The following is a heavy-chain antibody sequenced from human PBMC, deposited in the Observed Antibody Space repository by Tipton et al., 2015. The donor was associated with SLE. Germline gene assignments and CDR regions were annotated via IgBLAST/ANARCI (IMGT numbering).Heavy chain of an antibody. Sequence: QLVQSGVEVKKPGASVKVPCKASGYTFVSYGINWVRRAPGQGLEWMGWISTYNGNTNYAQKFQGRVTMTTDTSTSTVYIDLKSLRSDDTAVYYCARGGVAAAGRPFDYWGQGTLVTVSS. CDR1: GYTFVSYG. J-gene: IGHJ4*02. CDR3: ARGGVAAAGRPFDY. V-gene: IGHV1-18*01. D-gene: IGHD6-13*01. CDR2: ISTYNGNT.